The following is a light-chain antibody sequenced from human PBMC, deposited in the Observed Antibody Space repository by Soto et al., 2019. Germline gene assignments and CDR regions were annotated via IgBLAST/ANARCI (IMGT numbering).Light chain of an antibody. Sequence: EIVLTPSPGTLSLSPVERATLSCRASQSVSSSYLAWYQQKPGQAPRLLIYGASSRATGIPDRFSGSGSGTDFTLTISRLEPEDFAVYYCQQYGSSPFGQGTRLEIK. CDR2: GAS. CDR3: QQYGSSP. J-gene: IGKJ5*01. V-gene: IGKV3-20*01. CDR1: QSVSSSY.